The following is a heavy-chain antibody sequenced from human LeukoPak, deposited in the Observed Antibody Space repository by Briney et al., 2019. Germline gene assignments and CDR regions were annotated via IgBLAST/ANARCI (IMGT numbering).Heavy chain of an antibody. D-gene: IGHD1-7*01. CDR3: ARKSLTGTTRGTADY. J-gene: IGHJ4*02. CDR1: GFTFSSYT. CDR2: ISSSGHTI. V-gene: IGHV3-48*01. Sequence: GGSLRLSCAASGFTFSSYTINWVRQAPGKGLELVSSISSSGHTIYYADSVKGRFTISRDNAKNSLYLQMNSLRAEDTAVYYCARKSLTGTTRGTADYWGQGTLVTVSS.